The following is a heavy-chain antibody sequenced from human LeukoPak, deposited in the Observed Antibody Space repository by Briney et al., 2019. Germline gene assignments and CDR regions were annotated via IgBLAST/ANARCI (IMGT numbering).Heavy chain of an antibody. Sequence: SETLSLTCTVSGGSISSGSYYWSWIRQPAGKGLEWIGRIYTSGSTNYNPSLKSRVTVSVDTSKNQFSLKLSSVTAADTAVYYCARDYYYDSSQDAFDIWGQGTMVTVSS. V-gene: IGHV4-61*02. D-gene: IGHD3-22*01. CDR2: IYTSGST. CDR3: ARDYYYDSSQDAFDI. CDR1: GGSISSGSYY. J-gene: IGHJ3*02.